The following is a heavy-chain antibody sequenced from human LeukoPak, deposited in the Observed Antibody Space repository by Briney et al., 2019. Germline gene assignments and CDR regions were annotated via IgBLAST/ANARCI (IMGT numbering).Heavy chain of an antibody. CDR1: GYTFTGFY. V-gene: IGHV1-8*02. Sequence: ASVKVSCKASGYTFTGFYIHWVRQAPGQGLQWMGWMNPNSGDTGYAQTFQGRVTMTRDTSVGTAYMELSSLRSEDTAVYYCARAVRRGEIERYWGQGTLVTVSS. CDR2: MNPNSGDT. J-gene: IGHJ4*02. CDR3: ARAVRRGEIERY. D-gene: IGHD3-10*01.